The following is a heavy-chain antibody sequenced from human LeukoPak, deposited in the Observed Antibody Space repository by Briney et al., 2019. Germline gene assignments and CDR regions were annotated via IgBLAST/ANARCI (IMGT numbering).Heavy chain of an antibody. Sequence: SETLCLTCTVPGDSIDSNYWSWIRQRPGKGLEWSGYIYYRGTTSYNPFLKSRVTISVDTSKNQFSLKLISVTAADTAVYYCARLPRYGGYDHFDYWGQGILVIVSS. CDR3: ARLPRYGGYDHFDY. D-gene: IGHD5-12*01. CDR1: GDSIDSNY. CDR2: IYYRGTT. V-gene: IGHV4-59*12. J-gene: IGHJ4*02.